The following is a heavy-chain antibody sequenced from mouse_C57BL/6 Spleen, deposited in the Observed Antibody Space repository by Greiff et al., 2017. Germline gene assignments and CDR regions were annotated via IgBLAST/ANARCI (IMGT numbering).Heavy chain of an antibody. CDR3: ARIYEGVAY. D-gene: IGHD2-3*01. V-gene: IGHV8-8*01. Sequence: QVQLQESGPGLLQPSQTLSMTCSFSGFSLSTFGMGVGWLRQPSGMGLEWLAHIWWDDDKYYNTALKRRLTISKDNSKNKVFLKIANVETADTATYYCARIYEGVAYWGQGTLVTVSA. J-gene: IGHJ3*01. CDR1: GFSLSTFGMG. CDR2: IWWDDDK.